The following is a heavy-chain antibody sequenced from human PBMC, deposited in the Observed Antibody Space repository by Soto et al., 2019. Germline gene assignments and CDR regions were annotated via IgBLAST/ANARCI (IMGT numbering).Heavy chain of an antibody. CDR3: ARDAYYYGSGSYYNFGGHD. D-gene: IGHD3-10*01. J-gene: IGHJ4*02. V-gene: IGHV1-69*13. Sequence: SVKVSCKASGGTFSSYAISWVRQAPGQGLEWMGGIIPIFGTANYAQKFQGRVTITADESTSTAYMELSSLRSEDTAVYYCARDAYYYGSGSYYNFGGHDWGQGTLVTVSS. CDR1: GGTFSSYA. CDR2: IIPIFGTA.